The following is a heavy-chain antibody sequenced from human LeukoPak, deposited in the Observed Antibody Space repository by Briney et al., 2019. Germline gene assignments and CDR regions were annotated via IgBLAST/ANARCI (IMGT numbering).Heavy chain of an antibody. CDR2: ISSNGGST. D-gene: IGHD3-16*01. V-gene: IGHV3-64*01. J-gene: IGHJ2*01. CDR3: ARDRGSYWYFDL. Sequence: PGGSLRLSCAASGFTFSSYAMHWVRRAPGKGLEYVSAISSNGGSTYYANSVKGRFTISRDNSKNTLYLQMGSLRAEDMAVYYCARDRGSYWYFDLWGRGTLVTVSS. CDR1: GFTFSSYA.